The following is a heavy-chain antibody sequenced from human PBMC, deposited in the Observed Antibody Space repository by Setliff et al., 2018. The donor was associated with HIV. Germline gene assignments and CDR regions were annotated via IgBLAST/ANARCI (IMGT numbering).Heavy chain of an antibody. D-gene: IGHD7-27*01. J-gene: IGHJ4*02. Sequence: SVKVSCKASGGTFSSYPISWVRQAPGQGLEWMGKIIPMFGAADYAQRFQARVTITADESTRTAYMELSSLQSEDTAVYYCARATGDLAPFDDWGQGTLVTVSS. V-gene: IGHV1-69*13. CDR2: IIPMFGAA. CDR3: ARATGDLAPFDD. CDR1: GGTFSSYP.